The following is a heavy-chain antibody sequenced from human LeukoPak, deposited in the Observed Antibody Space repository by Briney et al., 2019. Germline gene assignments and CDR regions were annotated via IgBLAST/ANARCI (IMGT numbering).Heavy chain of an antibody. CDR1: GGSFSGYY. V-gene: IGHV4-34*01. CDR2: INHSGST. J-gene: IGHJ6*02. D-gene: IGHD2-8*01. Sequence: PSETLSLTCAVYGGSFSGYYWSWIRQPPGKGLEWIGEINHSGSTNYNPSLKSRVTISVDTSKNQFSLKLSSVTAADTAVYYCARGSCTNGVCYWVWSGYGMDVWGQGTTVTVSS. CDR3: ARGSCTNGVCYWVWSGYGMDV.